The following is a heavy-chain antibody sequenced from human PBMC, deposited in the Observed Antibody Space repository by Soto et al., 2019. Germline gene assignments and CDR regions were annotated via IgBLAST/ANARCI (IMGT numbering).Heavy chain of an antibody. CDR3: ARKQRNWFDP. CDR2: IYYIGST. V-gene: IGHV4-31*03. CDR1: GGSISSGGYY. Sequence: QVQLQESGPGLVKPSQTLSLTCTVSGGSISSGGYYWSWIRQHPGKGREWIGYIYYIGSTYYNPFLQGRITIAVDTSKNQFSLKLSSVTAADTAVYYCARKQRNWFDPWGQGTLVTVSS. J-gene: IGHJ5*02.